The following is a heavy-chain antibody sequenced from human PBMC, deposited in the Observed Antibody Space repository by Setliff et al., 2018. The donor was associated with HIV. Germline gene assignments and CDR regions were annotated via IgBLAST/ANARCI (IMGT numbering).Heavy chain of an antibody. V-gene: IGHV1-18*01. J-gene: IGHJ4*02. Sequence: ASVKVSCKASGYNFFSYGISWVRQAPGQGLEWMGRISTFDGNTDYAQNVQDRVTMTTDTSTSTVYMELRSLRSDDTAVYYCARVPGDYGDNPIDYWGQGTLVTVSS. CDR3: ARVPGDYGDNPIDY. CDR1: GYNFFSYG. CDR2: ISTFDGNT. D-gene: IGHD4-17*01.